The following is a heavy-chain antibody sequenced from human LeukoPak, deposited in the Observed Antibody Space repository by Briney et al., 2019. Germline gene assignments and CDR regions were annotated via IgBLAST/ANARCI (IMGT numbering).Heavy chain of an antibody. V-gene: IGHV3-23*01. D-gene: IGHD6-19*01. J-gene: IGHJ6*03. CDR2: IVSSGDST. CDR1: GFTFSSYA. Sequence: PGGSLRLSCAASGFTFSSYAMSWVRQAPGKGLEWVSAIVSSGDSTYYADSVKGRFTISRDNSKNTLYLQMNSLRAEDTAVYYCAKADGGQWPSSYYYYYMDVWGKGTTVTVSS. CDR3: AKADGGQWPSSYYYYYMDV.